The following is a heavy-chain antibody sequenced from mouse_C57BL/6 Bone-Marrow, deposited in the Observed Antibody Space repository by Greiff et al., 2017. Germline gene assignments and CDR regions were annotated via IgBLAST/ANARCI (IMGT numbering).Heavy chain of an antibody. Sequence: QVQLQQSGPELVKPGASVKISCKASGYAFSSSWMNWVQQRPGKGLEWIGRIYPGDGDTNYNGMFKGKATLTADKSSSTAYMQLSSLTSEDSAVYFCARDYGTPFAYWGQGTLVTVSA. CDR1: GYAFSSSW. V-gene: IGHV1-82*01. CDR2: IYPGDGDT. J-gene: IGHJ3*01. D-gene: IGHD1-1*01. CDR3: ARDYGTPFAY.